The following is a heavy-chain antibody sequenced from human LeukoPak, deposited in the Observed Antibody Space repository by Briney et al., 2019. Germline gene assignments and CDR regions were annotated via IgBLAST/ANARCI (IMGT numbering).Heavy chain of an antibody. V-gene: IGHV3-7*01. D-gene: IGHD4/OR15-4a*01. CDR1: GFTVFNYW. CDR3: ARDVDYANPRHDY. J-gene: IGHJ4*02. Sequence: GGSLRLSCAASGFTVFNYWMSWVRQAPGEGLEWVANINLDGSQKYYVDSLKGRFTISRDNAKNSLYLQMNSLRAEDTAVYYCARDVDYANPRHDYWGQGTLVTVSS. CDR2: INLDGSQK.